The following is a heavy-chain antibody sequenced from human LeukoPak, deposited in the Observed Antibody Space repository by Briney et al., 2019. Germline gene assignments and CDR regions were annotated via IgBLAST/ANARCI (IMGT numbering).Heavy chain of an antibody. CDR1: GFTLSSYD. V-gene: IGHV3-7*01. D-gene: IGHD6-13*01. J-gene: IGHJ4*01. Sequence: GGSLRLSCAASGFTLSSYDMNWVRQAPGKGLEWVASIKQDGTEKSYVDSVKGRFTISRDSAKKSLYLQMSSLRTEDTAVYYCARDGTAPGLYFDLWGQGALVTVSS. CDR3: ARDGTAPGLYFDL. CDR2: IKQDGTEK.